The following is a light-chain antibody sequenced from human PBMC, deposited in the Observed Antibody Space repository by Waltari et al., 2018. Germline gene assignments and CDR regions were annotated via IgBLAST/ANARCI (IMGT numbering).Light chain of an antibody. Sequence: SYVLTQPPSFSVAPGGTAPLTRGGDNLGTERVHWPQQTPGQAPVLVVYDNTARPPGVPERFSGSKSENTATLTISRVEAGDQADYYCQVWDYNSNHVLFGGGTKVTVL. J-gene: IGLJ2*01. CDR1: NLGTER. CDR3: QVWDYNSNHVL. CDR2: DNT. V-gene: IGLV3-21*02.